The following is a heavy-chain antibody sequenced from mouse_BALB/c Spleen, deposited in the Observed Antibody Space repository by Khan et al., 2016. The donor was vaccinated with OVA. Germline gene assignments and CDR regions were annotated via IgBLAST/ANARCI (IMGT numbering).Heavy chain of an antibody. D-gene: IGHD1-1*01. Sequence: GQRQQSGAELVRPGSSVKISCKASGYAFSSYWMNWVKQRPGQGLEWIGQIYPGNGDTNYNGKFKGKATLTADKSSSTAHMQLSSLTSEDSAVYCCARYYGSSFAYWGQGTLVTVSA. CDR2: IYPGNGDT. J-gene: IGHJ3*01. CDR1: GYAFSSYW. CDR3: ARYYGSSFAY. V-gene: IGHV1-80*01.